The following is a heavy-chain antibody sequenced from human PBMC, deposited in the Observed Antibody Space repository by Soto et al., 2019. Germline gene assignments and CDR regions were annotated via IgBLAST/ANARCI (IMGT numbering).Heavy chain of an antibody. CDR1: GGSFRNYY. CDR3: PRAERSPRSWYSC. J-gene: IGHJ4*01. V-gene: IGHV4-34*01. CDR2: VNHSGEA. Sequence: PSETRSLTCGVYGGSFRNYYWNWDRKPPGKCLEWIGEVNHSGEATYNPSLQSRFTISLDTTNNHFSLKMTTMSAADTDIYFCPRAERSPRSWYSCWGKGNQGTVSS. D-gene: IGHD1-1*01.